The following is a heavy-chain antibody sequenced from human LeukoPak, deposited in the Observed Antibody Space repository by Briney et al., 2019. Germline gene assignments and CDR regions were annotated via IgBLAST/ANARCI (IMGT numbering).Heavy chain of an antibody. V-gene: IGHV3-48*01. J-gene: IGHJ4*02. CDR2: ISSSSSTI. Sequence: GGSLRLSCAASGFTFSSYSMNWVRQAPGKGLEWVSYISSSSSTIYYADSVKGRFTISRDNAKNSLYLQMNSLRAEDTAVYYCARDFYGSGSYSKWGQEPWSPSPQ. CDR1: GFTFSSYS. CDR3: ARDFYGSGSYSK. D-gene: IGHD3-10*01.